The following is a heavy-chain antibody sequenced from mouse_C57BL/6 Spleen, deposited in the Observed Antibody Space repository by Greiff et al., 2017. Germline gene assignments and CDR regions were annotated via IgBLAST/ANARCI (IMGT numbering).Heavy chain of an antibody. CDR3: ARGNCGAMDY. J-gene: IGHJ4*01. CDR1: GYTFTSYW. CDR2: INPSSGYT. V-gene: IGHV1-7*01. Sequence: VKVVESGAELAKPGASVKLSCKASGYTFTSYWMHWVKQRPGQGLAWIGYINPSSGYTKYNQKFKDKATLTADKSSSTAYMQRGCRTYEDSAVYYCARGNCGAMDYGGQGTSVTVAS. D-gene: IGHD2-1*01.